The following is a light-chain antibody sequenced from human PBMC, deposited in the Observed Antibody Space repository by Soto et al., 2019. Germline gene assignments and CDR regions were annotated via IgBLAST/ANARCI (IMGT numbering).Light chain of an antibody. V-gene: IGKV1-27*01. Sequence: DIQMTQSPSSLSASVGDRVTITCRASQDIRAYLVWYQQRPGKVPSLLIYAASTLQSGVPSRFSGSGFGTDFTLTSSSLQSEDVATYYCKKYGYAPYTFGPGTKVDLK. CDR2: AAS. CDR1: QDIRAY. CDR3: KKYGYAPYT. J-gene: IGKJ3*01.